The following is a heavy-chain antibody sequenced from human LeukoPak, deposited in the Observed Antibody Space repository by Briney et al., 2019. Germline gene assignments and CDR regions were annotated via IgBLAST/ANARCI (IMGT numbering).Heavy chain of an antibody. CDR2: ISGSGGTT. Sequence: GGSLRLSCAASGFTFNNYAMNWVRQAPGKGLEWVSVISGSGGTTYYADSVKGRFTISRDSSKNTLYLQMNSLRAEDTAVYYCAKVLLFLEWYQGLDYWGQGTLVTVSS. D-gene: IGHD3-3*01. CDR3: AKVLLFLEWYQGLDY. J-gene: IGHJ4*02. CDR1: GFTFNNYA. V-gene: IGHV3-23*01.